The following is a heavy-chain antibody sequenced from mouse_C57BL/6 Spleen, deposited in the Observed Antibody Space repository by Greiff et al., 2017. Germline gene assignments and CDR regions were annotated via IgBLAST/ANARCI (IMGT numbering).Heavy chain of an antibody. Sequence: QVHVKQSGAELVKPGASVKLSCKASGYTFTEYTIHWVKQRSGQGLEWIGWFYPGSGSIKYNEKFKDKATLTADKSSSTVYMELSRLTSEDSAVYFCARHAEEDSSGYSWFAYWGQGTLVTVSA. J-gene: IGHJ3*01. CDR1: GYTFTEYT. V-gene: IGHV1-62-2*01. D-gene: IGHD3-2*02. CDR3: ARHAEEDSSGYSWFAY. CDR2: FYPGSGSI.